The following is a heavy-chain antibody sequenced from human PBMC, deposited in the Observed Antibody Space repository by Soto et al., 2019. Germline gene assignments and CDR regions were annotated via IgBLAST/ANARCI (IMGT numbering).Heavy chain of an antibody. V-gene: IGHV1-3*01. D-gene: IGHD2-15*01. CDR2: INAGNGNT. J-gene: IGHJ4*02. Sequence: ASVKVSCKASGYTFTSYAMHWVRQAPGQRLEWKGWINAGNGNTKYSQKYQGRDTITRDTSASTAYMELSSLRSEDTAVYYCARDLGGWPDYWGQGTLVTVSS. CDR1: GYTFTSYA. CDR3: ARDLGGWPDY.